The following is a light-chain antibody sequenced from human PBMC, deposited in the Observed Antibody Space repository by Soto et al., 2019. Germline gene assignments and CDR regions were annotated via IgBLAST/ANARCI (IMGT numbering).Light chain of an antibody. CDR2: DAS. V-gene: IGKV1-5*01. CDR3: QHYNSYSEA. Sequence: DIQMTQSPSTLSASVGDRVSITCRASQSISNWLAWYQQKPGKAPKLLIYDASSLESGVPSRFSGSGPGTEFTLTISSLQPEDFATYYCQHYNSYSEAFGQGTKVDI. J-gene: IGKJ1*01. CDR1: QSISNW.